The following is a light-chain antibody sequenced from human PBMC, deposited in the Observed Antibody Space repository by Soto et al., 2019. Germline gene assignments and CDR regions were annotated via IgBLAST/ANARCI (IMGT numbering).Light chain of an antibody. Sequence: ESVLTQSPGTLSLSPGERATLSCRASQSVSSSYLAWYQQKPGQAPRLLIYGASSRATGIPDRFSGSGSGTDFTITISRLEPEDFAVYYCQQYGSSPVFGGGTKVEIK. CDR3: QQYGSSPV. CDR1: QSVSSSY. V-gene: IGKV3-20*01. CDR2: GAS. J-gene: IGKJ4*01.